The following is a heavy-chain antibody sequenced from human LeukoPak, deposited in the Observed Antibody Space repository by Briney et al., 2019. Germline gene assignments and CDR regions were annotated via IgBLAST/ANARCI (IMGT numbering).Heavy chain of an antibody. D-gene: IGHD3-9*01. V-gene: IGHV4-59*01. J-gene: IGHJ3*02. CDR2: IYYSGST. Sequence: LETLSLTCTVSGGSISSYYWSWIRQPPGKGLEWIGYIYYSGSTNYNPSLKSRVTISLDTSRNQFSLKLSSVTAADPAVYYCARNGAVDMTGYGAFDMWGQGTMVTVSS. CDR3: ARNGAVDMTGYGAFDM. CDR1: GGSISSYY.